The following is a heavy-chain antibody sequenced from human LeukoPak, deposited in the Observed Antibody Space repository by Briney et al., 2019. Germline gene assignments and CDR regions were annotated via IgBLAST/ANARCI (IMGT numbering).Heavy chain of an antibody. CDR1: GFTFSSYA. J-gene: IGHJ4*02. Sequence: PGGSLRLSCAASGFTFSSYAMSWVRQAPGKGLEWVSAISGSGGSTYYADSVKGRFTISRDNSKNTLYLQMNSLRAEDTAVYYCAKVAFGGVIGRDYFDYWGQGTLVTVSS. D-gene: IGHD3-16*02. V-gene: IGHV3-23*01. CDR3: AKVAFGGVIGRDYFDY. CDR2: ISGSGGST.